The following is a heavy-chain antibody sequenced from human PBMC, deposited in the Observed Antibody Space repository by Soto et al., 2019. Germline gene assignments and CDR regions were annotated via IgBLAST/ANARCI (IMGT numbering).Heavy chain of an antibody. Sequence: GESLKISCKGSGYSFTSYWIGWVRQMPGKGLERMGIIYPGDSDTRYSPSFQGQVTISADKSISTAYLQWSSLKASDTAMYYCARRQDYGDYDYYYGMDVWGQGTTVTVSS. D-gene: IGHD4-17*01. CDR3: ARRQDYGDYDYYYGMDV. V-gene: IGHV5-51*01. CDR1: GYSFTSYW. CDR2: IYPGDSDT. J-gene: IGHJ6*02.